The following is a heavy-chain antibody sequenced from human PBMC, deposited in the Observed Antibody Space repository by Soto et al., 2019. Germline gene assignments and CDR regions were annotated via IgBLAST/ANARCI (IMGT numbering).Heavy chain of an antibody. D-gene: IGHD2-2*02. J-gene: IGHJ3*02. CDR1: GFSFSAFS. V-gene: IGHV3-48*02. CDR2: ISSSSSTI. Sequence: EVQLVESGGGLVQPGGSLRLSCVSSGFSFSAFSMNWVRQAPGKGLEWVSYISSSSSTIYYADSVKGRLTISRDNAKNSLFLQMDSLRDEDTAVYYCAREGGRHCRPTRCYNAFDIWGQGTMVTVSS. CDR3: AREGGRHCRPTRCYNAFDI.